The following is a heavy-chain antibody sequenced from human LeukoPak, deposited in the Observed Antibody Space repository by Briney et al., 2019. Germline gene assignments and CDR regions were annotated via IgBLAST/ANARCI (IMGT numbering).Heavy chain of an antibody. CDR2: TYYRSKWYN. Sequence: SQTLSLTCAISGDSVSSNSAAWNWIRQSPSRGLEWLGRTYYRSKWYNDYAVSVKSRITINPDTSKNQFSLQLNSVTAADTAVYYCARDDRTREGLYSPHGGYWGQGTLVTVSS. J-gene: IGHJ4*02. V-gene: IGHV6-1*01. CDR1: GDSVSSNSAA. D-gene: IGHD6-13*01. CDR3: ARDDRTREGLYSPHGGY.